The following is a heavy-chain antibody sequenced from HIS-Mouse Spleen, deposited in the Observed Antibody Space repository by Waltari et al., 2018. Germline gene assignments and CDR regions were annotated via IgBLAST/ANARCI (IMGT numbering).Heavy chain of an antibody. D-gene: IGHD6-13*01. CDR3: AREIPYSSSWYDWYFDL. CDR2: IYYSGST. V-gene: IGHV4-39*07. Sequence: QLQLQESGPGLVKPSETLSLTCTVSGGSISSSSYYWGWVRQPPGKGLGWSGRIYYSGSTYYNPTLKSRVTISVDTSKNQFSLKLSSVTAADTAVYYCAREIPYSSSWYDWYFDLWGRGTLVTVSS. CDR1: GGSISSSSYY. J-gene: IGHJ2*01.